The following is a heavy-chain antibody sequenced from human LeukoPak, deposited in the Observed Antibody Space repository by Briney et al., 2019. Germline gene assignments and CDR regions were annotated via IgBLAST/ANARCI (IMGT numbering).Heavy chain of an antibody. CDR1: GFTFSSYW. V-gene: IGHV3-7*01. D-gene: IGHD3-3*01. CDR2: IKQDGSEK. Sequence: GGSLRLSCAASGFTFSSYWMTWVRQAPGKGLEWVANIKQDGSEKYYVDSVKGRFTISRDNAKNSLYLQMNSLRAEDTAVYYCAREPPYYDFWSGYYISGYFDYWGQGTLVTVSS. J-gene: IGHJ4*02. CDR3: AREPPYYDFWSGYYISGYFDY.